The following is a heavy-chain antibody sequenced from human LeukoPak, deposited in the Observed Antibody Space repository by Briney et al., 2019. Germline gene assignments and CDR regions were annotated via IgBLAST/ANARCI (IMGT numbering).Heavy chain of an antibody. CDR2: IIPIFGTA. J-gene: IGHJ6*02. Sequence: ASVKVSCKASGGTFSSYAISWVRQAPGQGLEWMGGIIPIFGTANYAQKFQGRVTITADESTSTAYMELSSLRSEETAVYYCARGRGAQSPYDYVWGSYRYTVPLPMDVWGQGTTVTVSS. D-gene: IGHD3-16*02. V-gene: IGHV1-69*13. CDR3: ARGRGAQSPYDYVWGSYRYTVPLPMDV. CDR1: GGTFSSYA.